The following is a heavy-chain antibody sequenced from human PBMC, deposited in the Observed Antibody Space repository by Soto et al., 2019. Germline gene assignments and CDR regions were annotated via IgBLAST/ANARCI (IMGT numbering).Heavy chain of an antibody. D-gene: IGHD3-9*01. Sequence: QVQLVQSGAEVKKPGSSVKVSCKASGGTFSSYTISWVRQAPGQGLEWMGRIIPILGIANYAQKLQGRVTITADKPTSKAYMALSSLRSEDTAVYYCARALDGLRPGDYWGQGTMVTVSS. CDR2: IIPILGIA. V-gene: IGHV1-69*02. CDR3: ARALDGLRPGDY. CDR1: GGTFSSYT. J-gene: IGHJ4*02.